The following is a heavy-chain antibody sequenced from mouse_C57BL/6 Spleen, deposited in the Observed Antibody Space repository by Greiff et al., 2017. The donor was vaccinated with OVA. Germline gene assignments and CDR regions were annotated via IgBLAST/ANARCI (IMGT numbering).Heavy chain of an antibody. CDR2: IYPGNSDT. Sequence: VHVKQSGTVLARPGASVKMSCKTSGYTFTSYWMHWVKQRPGQGLEWIGAIYPGNSDTSYNQKFKGKAKLTAVTSASTAYMELSSLTNEDSAVYYCTSEGDFLYLDYWGQGTTLTVSS. CDR1: GYTFTSYW. J-gene: IGHJ2*01. D-gene: IGHD2-13*01. V-gene: IGHV1-5*01. CDR3: TSEGDFLYLDY.